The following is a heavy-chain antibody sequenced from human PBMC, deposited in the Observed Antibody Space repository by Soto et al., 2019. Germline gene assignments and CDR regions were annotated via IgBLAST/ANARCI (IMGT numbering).Heavy chain of an antibody. CDR3: TRPSTRPYFPFHAGMDV. V-gene: IGHV3-73*01. Sequence: EVQLVESGGGLVQPGGSLKLSCAASGFTFSGSAMHWVRQASGKGLEWVGRIRSKANSYATAYAASVKGRFTISRDDSKNTAYLQMNSLKTEDTAVYYCTRPSTRPYFPFHAGMDVWGQGTTVTVSS. CDR1: GFTFSGSA. D-gene: IGHD2-8*01. J-gene: IGHJ6*02. CDR2: IRSKANSYAT.